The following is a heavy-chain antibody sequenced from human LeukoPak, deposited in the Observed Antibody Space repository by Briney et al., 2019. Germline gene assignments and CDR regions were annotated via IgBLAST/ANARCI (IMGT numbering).Heavy chain of an antibody. CDR2: ISSSSSTM. D-gene: IGHD2-15*01. CDR1: GFTFSNFA. J-gene: IGHJ4*02. CDR3: AKDTKSGYCSGGSCYSFDY. V-gene: IGHV3-48*02. Sequence: GGSLRLSCAASGFTFSNFAMNWVRRAPGKGLEWVSYISSSSSTMYYADSVKGRFTISRDNAKNSLHLQLNSLRDEDTAVYYCAKDTKSGYCSGGSCYSFDYWGQGTLVTVSS.